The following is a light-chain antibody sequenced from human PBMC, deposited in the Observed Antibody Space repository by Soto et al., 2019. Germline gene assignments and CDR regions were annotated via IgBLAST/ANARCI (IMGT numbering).Light chain of an antibody. CDR2: GSS. Sequence: EIVLTQSPGTLSLSPGEGATLSCRASQSVSNNFVAWYQQRPGKAPTLLIYGSSSRASGIPDRFSGSGSGTDFTLTISRLEPKDFAVYYCQQYCCSLLRFGGGTKVEIK. CDR1: QSVSNNF. J-gene: IGKJ4*01. CDR3: QQYCCSLLR. V-gene: IGKV3-20*01.